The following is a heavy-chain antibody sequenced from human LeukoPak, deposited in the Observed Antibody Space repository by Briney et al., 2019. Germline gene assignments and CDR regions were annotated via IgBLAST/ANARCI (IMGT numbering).Heavy chain of an antibody. D-gene: IGHD3-10*02. CDR1: GFTFDDYA. CDR3: AELGITMIGGV. J-gene: IGHJ6*04. V-gene: IGHV3-48*03. CDR2: ISSSGSTI. Sequence: GGSLRLSCAASGFTFDDYAMNWVRQAPGKGLEWVSYISSSGSTIYYADSVKGRFTISRDNAKNSLYLQMNSLRAEDTAVYYCAELGITMIGGVWGKGTTVTISS.